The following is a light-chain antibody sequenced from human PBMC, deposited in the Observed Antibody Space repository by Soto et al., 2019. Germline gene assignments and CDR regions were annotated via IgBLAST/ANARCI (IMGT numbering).Light chain of an antibody. CDR1: RSVLYKSNNKNH. V-gene: IGKV4-1*01. CDR2: WAS. Sequence: DIVMTQSPDSLDVSLVEIATVKFKCIRSVLYKSNNKNHLAWYQQKPGQPPQLIIYWASTRESGVPERFSGSGSGTDFTLTISSLEAEDVAFYWCQQYFDVPFTFGGGTKVDIK. CDR3: QQYFDVPFT. J-gene: IGKJ4*01.